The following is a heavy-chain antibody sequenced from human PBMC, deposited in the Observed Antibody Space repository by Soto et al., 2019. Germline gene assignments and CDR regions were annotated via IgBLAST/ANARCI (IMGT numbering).Heavy chain of an antibody. D-gene: IGHD3-9*01. CDR3: ARWAELGVYYDIFPYYYGMDV. J-gene: IGHJ6*02. V-gene: IGHV3-7*05. CDR1: GFTFSSYL. Sequence: GGSLRLSCAASGFTFSSYLMSWVRQAPGKGLEWVANIKQDGSEKYYVDSVKGRFTISRDNAKNSLYLQMNSLRAEDTAVYYCARWAELGVYYDIFPYYYGMDVWGQGPTVTVSS. CDR2: IKQDGSEK.